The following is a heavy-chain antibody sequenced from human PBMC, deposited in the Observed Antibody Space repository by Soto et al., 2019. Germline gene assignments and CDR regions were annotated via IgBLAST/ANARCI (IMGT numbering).Heavy chain of an antibody. V-gene: IGHV3-9*01. CDR2: ISWNSGSI. CDR3: AKDSSIDYDILTGYYDYYYYYMDV. Sequence: GGSLRLSCAASGFTFDDYAMHWVRQAPGKGLEWVSGISWNSGSIGYADSVKGRFTISRDNAKNSLYLQMNSLRAEDTALYYCAKDSSIDYDILTGYYDYYYYYMDVWGKGTTVTVSS. J-gene: IGHJ6*03. CDR1: GFTFDDYA. D-gene: IGHD3-9*01.